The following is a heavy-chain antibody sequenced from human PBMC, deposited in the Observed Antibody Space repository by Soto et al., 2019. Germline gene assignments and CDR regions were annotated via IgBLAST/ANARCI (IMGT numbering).Heavy chain of an antibody. V-gene: IGHV3-23*01. CDR3: AKGIRRKTGIAAAGTAFDP. CDR2: ISGSGGST. CDR1: GFTFSSYA. D-gene: IGHD6-13*01. J-gene: IGHJ5*02. Sequence: GGSLRLSXAASGFTFSSYAMSWVRQAPGKGLEWVSAISGSGGSTYYADSVKGRFTISRDNSKNTLYLQMNSLRAEDTAVYYCAKGIRRKTGIAAAGTAFDPWGQGTLVTVSS.